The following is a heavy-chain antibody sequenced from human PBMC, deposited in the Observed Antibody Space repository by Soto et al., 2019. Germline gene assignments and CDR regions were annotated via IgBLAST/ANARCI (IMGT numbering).Heavy chain of an antibody. V-gene: IGHV4-30-4*01. CDR2: IYYSGST. CDR1: GGSISSGDYY. Sequence: SETLSLTCTVSGGSISSGDYYWSWIRQPPGKGLEWIGYIYYSGSTYYNPSLKSRVTISVDTSKNQFSLKLSSVTAADTAVYYCARESETTVTSVRDDYWGQGTLVTVSS. D-gene: IGHD4-4*01. CDR3: ARESETTVTSVRDDY. J-gene: IGHJ4*02.